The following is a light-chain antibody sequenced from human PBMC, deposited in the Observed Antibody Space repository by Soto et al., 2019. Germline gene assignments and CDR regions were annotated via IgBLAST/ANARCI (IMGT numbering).Light chain of an antibody. CDR3: QSYDSSLSGSV. Sequence: QSVLTQPPSVSGAPGQRVTISCTGSSSNIGAGYGVHWYQQLPGTAPKLLIFGNSNRPSGVPDRFSGSKSGTSVSLAITGLQAEDEADYYCQSYDSSLSGSVFGGGTKLTVL. CDR2: GNS. CDR1: SSNIGAGYG. V-gene: IGLV1-40*01. J-gene: IGLJ2*01.